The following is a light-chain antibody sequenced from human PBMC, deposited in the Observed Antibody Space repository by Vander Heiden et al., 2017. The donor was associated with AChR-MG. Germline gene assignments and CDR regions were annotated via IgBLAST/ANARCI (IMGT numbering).Light chain of an antibody. V-gene: IGLV1-47*01. Sequence: QSVLTQPPSASATPGQRVTISCSGGTSNLGTNSVSWYQQLPGTASQLLLYKTNQRPSRGPYRFSGSRSGTPASLVISDLRSDDESDFFCAAWDDSLSGPVFGGGTKLTVL. CDR3: AAWDDSLSGPV. CDR1: TSNLGTNS. CDR2: KTN. J-gene: IGLJ3*02.